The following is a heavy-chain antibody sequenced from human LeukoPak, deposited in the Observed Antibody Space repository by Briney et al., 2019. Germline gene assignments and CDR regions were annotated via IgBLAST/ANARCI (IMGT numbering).Heavy chain of an antibody. D-gene: IGHD2-21*02. CDR1: AFTFSSYG. J-gene: IGHJ4*02. V-gene: IGHV3-30*18. CDR3: AKDISGGDCPDY. CDR2: ISYGGSDK. Sequence: GGSLRLSCAASAFTFSSYGMHWVRQAPGKGLEWVALISYGGSDKYYADSVKGRFTISRDNSKNTLYLQMNSLRADDTAVYYCAKDISGGDCPDYWGQGTLVTVSS.